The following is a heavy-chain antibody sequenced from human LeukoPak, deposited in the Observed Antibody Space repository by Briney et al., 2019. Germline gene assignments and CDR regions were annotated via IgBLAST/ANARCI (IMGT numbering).Heavy chain of an antibody. J-gene: IGHJ4*02. CDR3: ASGPTLGTTHPYFDY. Sequence: GASVKVSCKESGYTFIGYYIHWLRQAPGQGLEWMGWINPSNGGTNYAQRFQGRAAMTRDTSISTAYMETSRLTFDDTAVYYCASGPTLGTTHPYFDYWGQGTLVTVPS. CDR1: GYTFIGYY. D-gene: IGHD1-1*01. V-gene: IGHV1-2*02. CDR2: INPSNGGT.